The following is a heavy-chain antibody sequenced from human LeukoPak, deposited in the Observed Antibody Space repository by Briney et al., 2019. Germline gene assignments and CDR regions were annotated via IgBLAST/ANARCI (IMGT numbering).Heavy chain of an antibody. CDR1: GGTFSSYA. CDR3: ARDCGGDCYRNDYYFDY. V-gene: IGHV1-69*06. D-gene: IGHD2-21*02. Sequence: SVKVSCMASGGTFSSYAISWVRQAPGQGLEWMGGIIPIFGTANYAQKFQGRVTITADKSTSTAYTELSSLRSEDTAVYYCARDCGGDCYRNDYYFDYWGQGTLVTVSS. CDR2: IIPIFGTA. J-gene: IGHJ4*02.